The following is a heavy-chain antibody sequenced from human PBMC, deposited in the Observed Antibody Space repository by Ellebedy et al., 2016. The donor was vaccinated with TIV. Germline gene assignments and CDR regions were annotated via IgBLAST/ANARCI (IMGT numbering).Heavy chain of an antibody. Sequence: GGSLRLSCAASGFTFSSYDMHWVRQATGKGLEWVSAIGTAGDTYYPGSVKGRFTISRENAKNSLYLQMNSLRAEDTAVYYCARSGYSYGSRLYFDYWGQGTLVTVSS. D-gene: IGHD5-18*01. J-gene: IGHJ4*02. CDR2: IGTAGDT. CDR1: GFTFSSYD. CDR3: ARSGYSYGSRLYFDY. V-gene: IGHV3-13*01.